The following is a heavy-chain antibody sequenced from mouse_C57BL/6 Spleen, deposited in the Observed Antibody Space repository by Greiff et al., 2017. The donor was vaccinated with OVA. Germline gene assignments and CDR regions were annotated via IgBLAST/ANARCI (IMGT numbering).Heavy chain of an antibody. V-gene: IGHV1-55*01. CDR1: GYTFTSYW. J-gene: IGHJ1*03. D-gene: IGHD2-3*01. CDR3: ARSRDGYYDFDV. Sequence: QVQLQQPGAELVKPGASVKMSCKASGYTFTSYWITWVKQRPGQGLEWIGDIYPGSGSTNYNEKFKSKATLTVDTSSSTAYMQLSSLTSEDAAVYYCARSRDGYYDFDVWGTGTTVTVSS. CDR2: IYPGSGST.